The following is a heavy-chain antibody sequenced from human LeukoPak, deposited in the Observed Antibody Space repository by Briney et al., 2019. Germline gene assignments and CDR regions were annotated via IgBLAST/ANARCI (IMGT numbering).Heavy chain of an antibody. J-gene: IGHJ5*02. D-gene: IGHD4-11*01. CDR1: GGSISSSYW. V-gene: IGHV4-4*02. Sequence: SETLSLTCAVSGGSISSSYWWSWVRQPPGKGLEWIGEVHHSGNTKYSPSFRSRVTMSVDNSKNQFSLELSSVTAADTAVYYCASSNNYVRFDPWGQGALVTVSS. CDR2: VHHSGNT. CDR3: ASSNNYVRFDP.